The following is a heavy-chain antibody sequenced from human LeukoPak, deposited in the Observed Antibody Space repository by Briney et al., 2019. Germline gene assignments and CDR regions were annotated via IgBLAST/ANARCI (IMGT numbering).Heavy chain of an antibody. Sequence: GESLKISCKGSGYSFTSYWISWVRKMPGKGLEWMGRIDPSDSYTNYSPSFQGHVTISADKSISTAYLQWSSLKASDTAMYYCAIATYYYGSGSYFDYWGQGTLVTVSS. V-gene: IGHV5-10-1*01. D-gene: IGHD3-10*01. CDR2: IDPSDSYT. CDR3: AIATYYYGSGSYFDY. CDR1: GYSFTSYW. J-gene: IGHJ4*02.